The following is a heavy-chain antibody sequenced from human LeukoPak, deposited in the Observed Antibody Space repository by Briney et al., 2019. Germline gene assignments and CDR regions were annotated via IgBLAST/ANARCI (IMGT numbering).Heavy chain of an antibody. CDR1: GYTFTGYY. D-gene: IGHD3-22*01. CDR3: ARDPGNYDSSGYYPERLFDY. Sequence: ASVKVSCKASGYTFTGYYMHWVRQAPGQGLEWMGWINPNSGGTNYAQKFQGRVTMTRDTSISTAYMELSRLRSDDTAVYYCARDPGNYDSSGYYPERLFDYWGQGTLVTVSS. J-gene: IGHJ4*02. V-gene: IGHV1-2*02. CDR2: INPNSGGT.